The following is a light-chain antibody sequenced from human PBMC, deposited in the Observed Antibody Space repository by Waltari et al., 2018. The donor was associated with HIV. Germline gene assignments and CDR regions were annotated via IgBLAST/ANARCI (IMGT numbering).Light chain of an antibody. CDR3: CSRGNNGNHLV. CDR2: SEN. J-gene: IGLJ3*02. CDR1: SLRRYY. V-gene: IGLV3-19*01. Sequence: SELTQDPAVSVALGQTVKITCQGDSLRRYYASWYQQKPGQAPVIVIYSENHRPSRLPDRFSGSSSGNTASLTITGSQAEDEAHYYCCSRGNNGNHLVFGGGTKLTVL.